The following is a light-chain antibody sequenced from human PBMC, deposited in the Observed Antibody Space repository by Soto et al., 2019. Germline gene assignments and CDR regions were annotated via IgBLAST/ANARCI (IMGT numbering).Light chain of an antibody. Sequence: EIVLTQSPATLSLXAXEXXTXXXMASQSVSSYLAWYQQKPGQAPRFLIYDASNRATGIPARFSGSGSGTDFTLTISSLEPEDFAVYYCQQRSNWPALTFGGGTKVDIK. J-gene: IGKJ4*01. CDR2: DAS. CDR1: QSVSSY. CDR3: QQRSNWPALT. V-gene: IGKV3-11*01.